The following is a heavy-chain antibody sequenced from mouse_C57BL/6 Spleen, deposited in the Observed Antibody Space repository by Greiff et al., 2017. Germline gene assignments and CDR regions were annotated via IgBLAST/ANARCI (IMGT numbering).Heavy chain of an antibody. CDR3: ARRDYYDGAWFAY. D-gene: IGHD1-1*02. J-gene: IGHJ3*01. Sequence: VQLQQPGAELVMPGASVKLSCKASGYTFTSYSMHWVKQRPGQGLEWIGEIDPSDGYTNYNQKFKGKATLTVDKSSSTAYMQLSSLTSEDSAVYYCARRDYYDGAWFAYWGQGTPVTVSA. CDR1: GYTFTSYS. V-gene: IGHV1-69*01. CDR2: IDPSDGYT.